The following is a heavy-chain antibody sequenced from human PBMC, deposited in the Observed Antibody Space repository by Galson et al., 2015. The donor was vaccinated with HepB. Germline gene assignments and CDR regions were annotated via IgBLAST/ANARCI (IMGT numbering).Heavy chain of an antibody. D-gene: IGHD6-13*01. J-gene: IGHJ3*02. V-gene: IGHV3-21*01. CDR3: ARDRYGQQLAPDDAFDI. CDR1: GFTFSSYS. Sequence: SLRLSCAASGFTFSSYSMNWVRQAPGKGLEWVSSISSSSSYIYYADSVKGRFTISRDNAKNSLYLQMNSLRAEDTAVYYCARDRYGQQLAPDDAFDIWGQGTMVTVSS. CDR2: ISSSSSYI.